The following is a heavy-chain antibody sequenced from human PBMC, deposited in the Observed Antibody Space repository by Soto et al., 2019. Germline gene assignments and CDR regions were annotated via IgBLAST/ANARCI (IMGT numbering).Heavy chain of an antibody. CDR3: ANDQVRGFDP. J-gene: IGHJ5*02. Sequence: GGSRRLSCAASGFTFSSYAMSLVRQAPGKGLEWVSAISGSGGSTYYADSVKGRFTISRDNSKNTLYLQMNSLRAEDTAVYHCANDQVRGFDPWGQGTLVTVSS. CDR1: GFTFSSYA. V-gene: IGHV3-23*01. CDR2: ISGSGGST.